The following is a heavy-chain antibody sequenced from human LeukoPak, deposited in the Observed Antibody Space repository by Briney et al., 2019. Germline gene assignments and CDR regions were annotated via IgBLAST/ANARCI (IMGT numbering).Heavy chain of an antibody. CDR1: GGSISSYY. CDR2: IYYSGST. J-gene: IGHJ4*02. D-gene: IGHD2-15*01. CDR3: ASTYCSGGSCYWALDY. Sequence: PSETLSLTCTVSGGSISSYYWSWIRQPPGKGLEWIGYIYYSGSTNYNPSLKSRVTISVDTSKNQFSLKLSSVTAADTAMYYCASTYCSGGSCYWALDYWGQGTLVTVSS. V-gene: IGHV4-59*08.